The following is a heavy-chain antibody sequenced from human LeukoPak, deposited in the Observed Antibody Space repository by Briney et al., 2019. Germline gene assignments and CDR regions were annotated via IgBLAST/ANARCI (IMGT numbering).Heavy chain of an antibody. CDR3: VRDQFYAFDV. CDR1: GFTFTGYT. V-gene: IGHV3-48*02. CDR2: IRTSGGVV. J-gene: IGHJ3*01. Sequence: GSLRLSCAASGFTFTGYTMNWVRQAPGKGLEWISYIRTSGGVVSYTDSVRGRFTISTDSAKNSLYLQMNSLRDDDTAVYYCVRDQFYAFDVWGQGTMVTVSS.